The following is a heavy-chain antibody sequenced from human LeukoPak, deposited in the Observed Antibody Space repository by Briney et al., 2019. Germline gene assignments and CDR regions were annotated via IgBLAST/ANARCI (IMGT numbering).Heavy chain of an antibody. V-gene: IGHV3-15*01. D-gene: IGHD4-11*01. CDR1: GFTFSHAW. CDR3: TTVRRVTITEYYFDY. J-gene: IGHJ4*02. Sequence: GGSLRLSCAASGFTFSHAWMSWVRQAPGKGLEWVGRIKTKTDGGTTDYAAPVKGRFTISRDDSKNTLYLQMNSLKTEDTAVYYCTTVRRVTITEYYFDYWGQGTLVTVSS. CDR2: IKTKTDGGTT.